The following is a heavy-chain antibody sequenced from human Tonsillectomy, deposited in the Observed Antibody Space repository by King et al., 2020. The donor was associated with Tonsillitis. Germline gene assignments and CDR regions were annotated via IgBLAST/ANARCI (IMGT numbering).Heavy chain of an antibody. Sequence: QLVQSGAEVKKPGASVKVSCKASGYTFTGYYMHLVRQAPGQGLEWMGWINPNSGGTNYAQKFQGRVTMTRDTSISTAYMELSRLRSDDTAVYYCARVRCSSTSCYTVRWFDPWGQGTLVTVSS. D-gene: IGHD2-2*02. V-gene: IGHV1-2*02. CDR3: ARVRCSSTSCYTVRWFDP. CDR1: GYTFTGYY. CDR2: INPNSGGT. J-gene: IGHJ5*02.